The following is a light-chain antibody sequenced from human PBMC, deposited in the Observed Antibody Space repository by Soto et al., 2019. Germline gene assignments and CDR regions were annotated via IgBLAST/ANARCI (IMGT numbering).Light chain of an antibody. Sequence: EVVMTQSPATLSVSPGERVTLSCRASQSVRSNLAWYQQKPGQSPRLLIYGASTRATGIPARFSGSGSGTEFTLTISSLQSEDFAVYYCQKYDMDPPATFGQGTKVEI. CDR3: QKYDMDPPAT. CDR2: GAS. J-gene: IGKJ1*01. CDR1: QSVRSN. V-gene: IGKV3-15*01.